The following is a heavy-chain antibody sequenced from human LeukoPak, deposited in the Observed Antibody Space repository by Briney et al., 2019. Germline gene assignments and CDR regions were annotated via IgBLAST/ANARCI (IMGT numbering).Heavy chain of an antibody. CDR2: IYYSGST. D-gene: IGHD5-18*01. CDR3: ARSPRLQLLTPHYFDY. J-gene: IGHJ4*02. V-gene: IGHV4-59*01. Sequence: SETVSLTCTVSGGSISSYYWSWIRQPPGKGLEWIGYIYYSGSTNYNPSLKSRVTISVDTSKNQFSLKLSSVTAADTAVYYCARSPRLQLLTPHYFDYWGQGTLVTVSS. CDR1: GGSISSYY.